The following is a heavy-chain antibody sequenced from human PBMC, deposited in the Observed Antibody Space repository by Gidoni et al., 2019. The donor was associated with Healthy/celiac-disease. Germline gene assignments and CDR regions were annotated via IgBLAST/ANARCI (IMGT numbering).Heavy chain of an antibody. Sequence: EVQLLEYGGGLVQPGGSLRLSCAASGFTFSSYAMSWVRQAPGKGLEWVSAISVSGGSTYYADSVKGRFTISRDKSKNTLYLQMNSLRAEDTAVYYCAKRYCSSTSCFGAYYYYYMDVWGKGTTVTVSS. V-gene: IGHV3-23*01. CDR3: AKRYCSSTSCFGAYYYYYMDV. J-gene: IGHJ6*03. CDR1: GFTFSSYA. CDR2: ISVSGGST. D-gene: IGHD2-2*01.